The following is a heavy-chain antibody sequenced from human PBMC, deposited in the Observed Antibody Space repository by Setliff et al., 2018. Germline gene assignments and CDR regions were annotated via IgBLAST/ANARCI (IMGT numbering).Heavy chain of an antibody. CDR1: GGTFRTDG. J-gene: IGHJ4*02. CDR3: ARSRYELPHYYFDY. D-gene: IGHD1-7*01. CDR2: IIPVFRTA. V-gene: IGHV1-69*13. Sequence: SVKVSCKASGGTFRTDGFSWVRQAPGEGLEWMGRIIPVFRTANYAQKFRGRVTITADESTSTAYMDPVDTATYYCARSRYELPHYYFDYWGQGILVTVS.